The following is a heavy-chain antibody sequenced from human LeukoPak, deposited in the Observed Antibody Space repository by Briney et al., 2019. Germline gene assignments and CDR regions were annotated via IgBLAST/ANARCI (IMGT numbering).Heavy chain of an antibody. J-gene: IGHJ4*02. Sequence: SETLSLTCTVSGGSISSYYWSWIRQPPGKGLEWIGYIYYSGSTNYNPSLKSRVTISVDTSKNQFSLKLSSVTAADTAVYYCASRRYSSSWGLDYWGQGTLVTVSS. CDR3: ASRRYSSSWGLDY. D-gene: IGHD6-13*01. CDR1: GGSISSYY. CDR2: IYYSGST. V-gene: IGHV4-59*08.